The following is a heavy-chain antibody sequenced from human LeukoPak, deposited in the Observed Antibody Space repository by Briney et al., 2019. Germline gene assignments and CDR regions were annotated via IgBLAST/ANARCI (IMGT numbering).Heavy chain of an antibody. J-gene: IGHJ4*02. CDR2: TSYDGSNK. CDR1: GFTFSSYA. Sequence: QPGRSLRLSCAASGFTFSSYAMHWVRQALGKGLEWVAVTSYDGSNKYYADSVKGRFTISRDNSKNTLYLQMNSLRAEDTAVYYCARAGMTTVTPPGYWGQGTLVTVSS. CDR3: ARAGMTTVTPPGY. D-gene: IGHD4-17*01. V-gene: IGHV3-30-3*01.